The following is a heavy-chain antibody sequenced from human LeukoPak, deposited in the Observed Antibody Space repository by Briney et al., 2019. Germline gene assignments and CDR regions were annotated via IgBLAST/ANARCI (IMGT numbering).Heavy chain of an antibody. J-gene: IGHJ4*02. V-gene: IGHV3-23*01. CDR3: ARHYYASHSPFDC. Sequence: PGGSLRLSCAASGFTFSSFWMHWVRQAPGKGLEWVSGISASGASTYSADSVKGRFTISRDNSKNTLYLQLKSLRAEDTAAYYCARHYYASHSPFDCWGQGTLVTVST. CDR2: ISASGAST. D-gene: IGHD3-10*01. CDR1: GFTFSSFW.